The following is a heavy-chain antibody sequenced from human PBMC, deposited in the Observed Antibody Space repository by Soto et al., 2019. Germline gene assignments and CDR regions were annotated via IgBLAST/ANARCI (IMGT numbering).Heavy chain of an antibody. Sequence: SETLSLTCAVSGYSISSGYYWGWIRQPPGKGLEWIGSIYHSGGTYYNPSLKSRVTISVDTSKNQFSLKLSSVTAADTAVYYCAGSYRDYYYGMDVWGKGPTVTVSS. D-gene: IGHD1-26*01. J-gene: IGHJ6*04. V-gene: IGHV4-38-2*01. CDR1: GYSISSGYY. CDR3: AGSYRDYYYGMDV. CDR2: IYHSGGT.